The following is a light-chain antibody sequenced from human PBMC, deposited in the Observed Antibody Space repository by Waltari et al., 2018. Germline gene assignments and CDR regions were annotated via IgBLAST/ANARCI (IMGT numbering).Light chain of an antibody. CDR1: QSIRSN. CDR3: QQYDNWLGT. Sequence: EIVMTQSPATLSVFPGERATLSCRASQSIRSNLAWYQHKPGQAPRLLIYGASTRATGIPARFSGSGSGTESTLTISSLRSEDFAVYFCQQYDNWLGTFGQGTKVEIK. CDR2: GAS. J-gene: IGKJ1*01. V-gene: IGKV3-15*01.